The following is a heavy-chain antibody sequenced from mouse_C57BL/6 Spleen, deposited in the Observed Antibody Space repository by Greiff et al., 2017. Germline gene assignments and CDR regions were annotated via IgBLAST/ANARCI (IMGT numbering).Heavy chain of an antibody. Sequence: QVQLKESGPELVKPGASVKISCKASGYAFSSSWMNWVKQRPGKGLEWIGRIYPGDGDTNYNGKLKGKATLTADNSSSTAYMQLSSLTSEDSAVYFCARDDDWGQGTTLTVSS. V-gene: IGHV1-82*01. J-gene: IGHJ2*01. CDR2: IYPGDGDT. CDR3: ARDDD. CDR1: GYAFSSSW.